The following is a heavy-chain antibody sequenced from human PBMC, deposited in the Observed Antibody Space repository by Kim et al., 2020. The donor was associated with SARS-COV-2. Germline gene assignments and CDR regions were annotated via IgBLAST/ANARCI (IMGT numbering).Heavy chain of an antibody. J-gene: IGHJ4*02. CDR1: GFTFSSYA. Sequence: GGSLRLSCAASGFTFSSYAMSWVRQAPGKGLEWVSSISSSSGSTFYADSVKGRFTISRDNSKNTLYLQMNSLRAEDTAVYYCAKDQAFGYYTCYSNFYYWGQRTLVTVSS. V-gene: IGHV3-23*01. CDR3: AKDQAFGYYTCYSNFYY. CDR2: ISSSSGST. D-gene: IGHD3-3*01.